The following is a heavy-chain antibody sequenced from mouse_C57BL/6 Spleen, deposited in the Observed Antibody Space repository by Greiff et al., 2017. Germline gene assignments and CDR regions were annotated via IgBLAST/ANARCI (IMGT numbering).Heavy chain of an antibody. CDR2: IYPGSGST. D-gene: IGHD1-1*01. Sequence: QVQLKQPGAELVKPGASVKMSCKASGYTFTSYWITWVKQRPGQGLEWIGDIYPGSGSTNYNEKFKSKATLTVDTSSSTAYMQLSSLTSEDSAVYYCAREGATVVAKDWYFDVWGTGTTVTVSS. CDR1: GYTFTSYW. CDR3: AREGATVVAKDWYFDV. J-gene: IGHJ1*03. V-gene: IGHV1-55*01.